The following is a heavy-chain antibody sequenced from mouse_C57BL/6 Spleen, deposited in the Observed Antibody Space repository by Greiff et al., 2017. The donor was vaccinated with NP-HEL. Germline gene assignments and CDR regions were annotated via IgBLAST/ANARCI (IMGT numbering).Heavy chain of an antibody. CDR1: GYTFTSYW. Sequence: QVQLQQPGAELVRPGSSVKLSCKASGYTFTSYWMHWVKQRPIQGLEWIGNIDPSDSETHYNQKFKDKATLTVDKSSSTAYMQLSSLTSEDSAVYYCARGWLRLRGSYFDYWGQGTTLTVSS. CDR2: IDPSDSET. D-gene: IGHD3-2*02. CDR3: ARGWLRLRGSYFDY. J-gene: IGHJ2*01. V-gene: IGHV1-52*01.